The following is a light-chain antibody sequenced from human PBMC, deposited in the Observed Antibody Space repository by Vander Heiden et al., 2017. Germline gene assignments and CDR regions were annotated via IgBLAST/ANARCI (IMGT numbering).Light chain of an antibody. J-gene: IGLJ1*01. Sequence: QPPSASGSLGQSVTISCTGTSSDIAAYKYVSWYQQLPGKAPKVVIYEVNKRPSGVPDRFSGSKSDNTASLTVSGLQAEDEADYYCSSYAGKNIYVFGSGTQVTVL. V-gene: IGLV2-8*01. CDR1: SSDIAAYKY. CDR3: SSYAGKNIYV. CDR2: EVN.